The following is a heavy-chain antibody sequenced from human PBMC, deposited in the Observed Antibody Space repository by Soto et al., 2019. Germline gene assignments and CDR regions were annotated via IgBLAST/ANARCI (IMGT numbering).Heavy chain of an antibody. CDR2: ISSSGSTI. CDR1: GFSCNDYY. V-gene: IGHV3-11*01. J-gene: IGHJ4*02. D-gene: IGHD3-3*01. Sequence: GGSLRLYCVDSGFSCNDYYMNWIRQAPGKGLEWISCISSSGSTIYFTDSVKGRFTISRDNAKNSLYLEMNSLGADDTAVYYCARSSRVRFLDWSTLKIPCIDYWGQGTLVTVS. CDR3: ARSSRVRFLDWSTLKIPCIDY.